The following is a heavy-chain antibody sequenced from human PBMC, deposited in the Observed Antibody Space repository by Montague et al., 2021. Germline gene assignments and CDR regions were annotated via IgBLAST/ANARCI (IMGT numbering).Heavy chain of an antibody. CDR2: IYYNGTT. Sequence: SETLSLTCTVSGGSISSASYYWGWIRQPPGKVLEFIGVIYYNGTTYHNPSLKSRATVSMNTSKNQFYLQLSSVTAADTAVYYCARSLYCRGGSCYSGFDPWGQGTLVTASS. CDR3: ARSLYCRGGSCYSGFDP. D-gene: IGHD2-15*01. J-gene: IGHJ5*02. CDR1: GGSISSASYY. V-gene: IGHV4-39*01.